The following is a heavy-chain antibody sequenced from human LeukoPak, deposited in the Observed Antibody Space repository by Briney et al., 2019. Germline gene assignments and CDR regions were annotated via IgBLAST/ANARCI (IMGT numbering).Heavy chain of an antibody. CDR2: ISGSGGST. CDR3: AKETSMVRGSY. Sequence: QSGGSLRLSCAASGFSLSDHYMDWVRQAPGKGLEWVSAISGSGGSTYYADSVKGRFTISRDNSKNTLYLQMNSLRAEDTAVYYCAKETSMVRGSYWGQGTLVTVSS. D-gene: IGHD3-10*01. CDR1: GFSLSDHY. V-gene: IGHV3-23*01. J-gene: IGHJ4*02.